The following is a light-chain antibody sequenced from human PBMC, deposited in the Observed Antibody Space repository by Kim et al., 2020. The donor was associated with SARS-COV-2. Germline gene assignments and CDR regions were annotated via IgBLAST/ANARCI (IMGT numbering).Light chain of an antibody. V-gene: IGKV1-33*01. CDR3: QQYDNLLT. CDR2: DAS. J-gene: IGKJ4*01. CDR1: QDISNY. Sequence: SESVGDRVTITCQASQDISNYLNWYQQKPGKAPKLLIYDASNLETGVPPRFSGSGSGTDFTFTISSLQPEDIATYYCQQYDNLLTFGGGTKVDIK.